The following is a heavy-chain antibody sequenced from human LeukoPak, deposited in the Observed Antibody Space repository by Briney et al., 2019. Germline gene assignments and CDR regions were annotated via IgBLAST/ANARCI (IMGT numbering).Heavy chain of an antibody. CDR3: ARRTFGGVIAY. Sequence: SETLSLTCTVSGGSISSSSYYWGWIRQPPGKGLEWIGEINHSGSTNYNPSLKSRVTLSVDTSKNQFSLRLSSVTAADTAVYYCARRTFGGVIAYWGQGTLVTVSS. J-gene: IGHJ4*02. CDR1: GGSISSSSYY. V-gene: IGHV4-39*07. CDR2: INHSGST. D-gene: IGHD3-16*02.